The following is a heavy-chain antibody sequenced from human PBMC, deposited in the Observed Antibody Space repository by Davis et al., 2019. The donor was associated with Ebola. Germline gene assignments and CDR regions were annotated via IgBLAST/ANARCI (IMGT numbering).Heavy chain of an antibody. D-gene: IGHD2-21*01. J-gene: IGHJ4*02. Sequence: PGGSLRLSCAASGFTFSSYEMNWVRQAPGKGLEWVSYIGISVSTIYYADSVKGRFTISRDNAKNSLYLQMNSLRAEETAVYYCAREAASCGGDCLDYWGQGTLVTVSS. V-gene: IGHV3-48*03. CDR3: AREAASCGGDCLDY. CDR2: IGISVSTI. CDR1: GFTFSSYE.